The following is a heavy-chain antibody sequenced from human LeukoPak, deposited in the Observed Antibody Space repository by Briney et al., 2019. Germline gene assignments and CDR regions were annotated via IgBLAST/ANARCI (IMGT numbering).Heavy chain of an antibody. Sequence: SETLSLTCTVSGGSISSGSYYWGWIRQPPGKGLEWIGSIYYSGSTYYNPSLKSRVTISVDTSKNQFSLKLSSVTAADTAVYYCARHRANSYYYYMDVWGKGTTVTVSS. V-gene: IGHV4-39*01. J-gene: IGHJ6*03. CDR1: GGSISSGSYY. CDR2: IYYSGST. CDR3: ARHRANSYYYYMDV.